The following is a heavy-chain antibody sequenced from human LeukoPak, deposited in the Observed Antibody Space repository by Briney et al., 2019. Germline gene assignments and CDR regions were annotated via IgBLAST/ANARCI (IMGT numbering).Heavy chain of an antibody. D-gene: IGHD6-13*01. Sequence: PSETLSLTCTVSGGSISSGSYYWGWIRQPPGKGLEWIGSIYYSGSTYYNPSLKSRVTISVDTSKNQFSLKLSSVTAADTAVYYCARDHRYSSSWYGSGWFDPRGQGTLVTVSS. CDR3: ARDHRYSSSWYGSGWFDP. CDR1: GGSISSGSYY. CDR2: IYYSGST. J-gene: IGHJ5*02. V-gene: IGHV4-39*07.